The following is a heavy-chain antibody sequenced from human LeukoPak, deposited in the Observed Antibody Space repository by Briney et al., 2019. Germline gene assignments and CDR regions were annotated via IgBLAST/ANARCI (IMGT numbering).Heavy chain of an antibody. Sequence: GASVKVPCKPSGYTFTSYGISWVRQAPGEGLEWVGWIAAYQGKIAYAQKFQGRVTMTTDTSTSTAYMELRSLRSDDTAVYYCARDNAIDWFDPWGQGTLVTVSS. J-gene: IGHJ5*02. CDR2: IAAYQGKI. CDR3: ARDNAIDWFDP. CDR1: GYTFTSYG. V-gene: IGHV1-18*01.